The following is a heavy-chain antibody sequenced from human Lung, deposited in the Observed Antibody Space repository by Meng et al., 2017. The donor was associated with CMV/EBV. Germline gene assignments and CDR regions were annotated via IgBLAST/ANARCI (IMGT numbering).Heavy chain of an antibody. CDR2: IIPILGIA. CDR3: ARGTGYCSSTSCWGPDDPSYYFDY. D-gene: IGHD2-2*01. J-gene: IGHJ4*02. V-gene: IGHV1-69*10. CDR1: GATFSSYA. Sequence: SVXVSXXASGATFSSYAISWVRQAPGQGLEWMGGIIPILGIANYAQKFQGRVTITADKSTSTAYMELSSLRSEDTAVYYCARGTGYCSSTSCWGPDDPSYYFDYWGQGTLVTVSS.